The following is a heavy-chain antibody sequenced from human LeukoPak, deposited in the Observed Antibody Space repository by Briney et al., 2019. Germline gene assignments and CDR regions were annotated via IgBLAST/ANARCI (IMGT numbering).Heavy chain of an antibody. CDR1: GGSISSYY. V-gene: IGHV4-59*08. D-gene: IGHD3-22*01. Sequence: SETLPLTCTVSGGSISSYYWSWIRQLPGKGLEWIGYIYYSGTTNYNPSLKSRVTISVDTSKNQFSLKLSSVTAADTAVYYCARHADYYYDSSGYYHNWFDPWGQGTLVTVSS. CDR2: IYYSGTT. CDR3: ARHADYYYDSSGYYHNWFDP. J-gene: IGHJ5*02.